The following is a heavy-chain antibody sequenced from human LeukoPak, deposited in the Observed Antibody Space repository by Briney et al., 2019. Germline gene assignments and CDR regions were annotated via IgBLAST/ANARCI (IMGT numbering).Heavy chain of an antibody. CDR2: IIPIFGTA. Sequence: SVKVSCKASGGTFSSYAISWVRQAPGQGLEWMGGIIPIFGTANYAQKFQGRVTITADKSTSTAYMELSSLRSEGTAVYYCARDRLSAADTAMVGAFDIWGQGTMVTVSS. V-gene: IGHV1-69*06. CDR1: GGTFSSYA. J-gene: IGHJ3*02. D-gene: IGHD5-18*01. CDR3: ARDRLSAADTAMVGAFDI.